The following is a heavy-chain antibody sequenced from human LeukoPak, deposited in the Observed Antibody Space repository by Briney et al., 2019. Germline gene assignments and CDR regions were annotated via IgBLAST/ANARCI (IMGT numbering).Heavy chain of an antibody. CDR2: IIPIFGTA. J-gene: IGHJ3*02. CDR3: ARELVVVIAIDAFDI. CDR1: GGTFSSYA. V-gene: IGHV1-69*13. Sequence: GASVKVSCKASGGTFSSYAISWVRQAPGQGLEWMGGIIPIFGTANYAQKFQGRVTITADESTSTAYMELSSLRSEDTAVYYCARELVVVIAIDAFDIWGQGTMVTVSS. D-gene: IGHD2-21*01.